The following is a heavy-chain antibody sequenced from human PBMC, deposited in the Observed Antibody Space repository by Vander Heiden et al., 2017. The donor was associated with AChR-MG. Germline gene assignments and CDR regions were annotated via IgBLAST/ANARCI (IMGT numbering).Heavy chain of an antibody. D-gene: IGHD6-13*01. J-gene: IGHJ3*02. CDR3: ARATGASSSWYFAFDI. CDR1: GFPFSSYW. CDR2: INSDGSST. V-gene: IGHV3-74*01. Sequence: EVQLVESGGGLVQPGGSLRLSCAASGFPFSSYWMHWVRQAPGKGLVWVSRINSDGSSTSYADSVKGRFTISRDNAKNTLYLQMNSLRAEDTAVYYCARATGASSSWYFAFDIWGQGTMVTVSS.